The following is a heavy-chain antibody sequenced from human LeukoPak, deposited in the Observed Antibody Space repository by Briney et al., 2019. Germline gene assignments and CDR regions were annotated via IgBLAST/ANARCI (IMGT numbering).Heavy chain of an antibody. Sequence: GGSLRLSCAASGFTFSSYAMLWVRQAPGKGLEWVAVISYDGSNKYYADSVKGRFTISRDNSKNTLYLQMNSLRAEDTAVYYCARDFRGYCSSTSCYSVGYWGQGTLVTVSS. CDR3: ARDFRGYCSSTSCYSVGY. CDR1: GFTFSSYA. CDR2: ISYDGSNK. J-gene: IGHJ4*02. D-gene: IGHD2-2*03. V-gene: IGHV3-30-3*01.